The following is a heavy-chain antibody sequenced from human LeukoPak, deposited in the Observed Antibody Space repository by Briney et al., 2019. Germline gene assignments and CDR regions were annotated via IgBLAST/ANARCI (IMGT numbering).Heavy chain of an antibody. D-gene: IGHD3-10*01. V-gene: IGHV4-4*07. CDR3: ARVHYYGSGSLFDY. Sequence: PSETLSLTCTVSGGSISSYYWSWIRQPAGKGLEWIGRIYTSGSTNYNPSLKSRVTMSVDTSRNQFSLKLSSVTAADTAVYYCARVHYYGSGSLFDYWGQGTLVTVSS. CDR2: IYTSGST. J-gene: IGHJ4*02. CDR1: GGSISSYY.